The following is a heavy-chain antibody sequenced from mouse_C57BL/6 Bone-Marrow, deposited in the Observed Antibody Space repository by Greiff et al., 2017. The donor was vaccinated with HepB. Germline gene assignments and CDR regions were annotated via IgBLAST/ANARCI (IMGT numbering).Heavy chain of an antibody. CDR3: ARDDYDAAYAMDY. CDR2: ISDGGSYT. D-gene: IGHD2-4*01. CDR1: GFTFSSYA. J-gene: IGHJ4*01. Sequence: EVKVVESGGGLVKPGGSLKLSCAASGFTFSSYAMSWVRQTPEKRLEWVATISDGGSYTYYPDNVKGRFTISRDNAKNNLYLQMSHLKSEDTAMYYCARDDYDAAYAMDYWGQGTSVTVSS. V-gene: IGHV5-4*01.